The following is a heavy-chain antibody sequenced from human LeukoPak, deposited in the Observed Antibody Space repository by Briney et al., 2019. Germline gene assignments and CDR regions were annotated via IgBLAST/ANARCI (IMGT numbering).Heavy chain of an antibody. CDR3: ARDRLFGNLPDY. D-gene: IGHD1-7*01. J-gene: IGHJ4*02. V-gene: IGHV3-48*03. CDR1: GFTFSSSA. Sequence: PGGSLRLSCAASGFTFSSSAMNWVRQAPGKGLEWISYISSSGSSISYADSVKGRFTISRDNAKNSLNLQMNSLRAEDTAVYYCARDRLFGNLPDYWGQGTLVTVSS. CDR2: ISSSGSSI.